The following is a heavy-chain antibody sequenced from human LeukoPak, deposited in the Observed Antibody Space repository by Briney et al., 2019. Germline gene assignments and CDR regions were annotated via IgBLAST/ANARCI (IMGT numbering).Heavy chain of an antibody. V-gene: IGHV3-23*01. CDR3: AKPKYSSSRYDAFDI. Sequence: GESLRLSCVASGFTFSSYAMSWVRQAPGKGLEWVSAISGSGGSTYYADSVKGRFTISRDNSKNTLYLQMNSLRAEDTAVYYCAKPKYSSSRYDAFDIWGQGTMVTVSS. D-gene: IGHD6-13*01. J-gene: IGHJ3*02. CDR2: ISGSGGST. CDR1: GFTFSSYA.